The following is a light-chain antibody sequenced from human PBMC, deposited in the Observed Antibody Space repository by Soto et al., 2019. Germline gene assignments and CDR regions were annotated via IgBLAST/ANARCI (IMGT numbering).Light chain of an antibody. CDR3: QQRSNWPRT. CDR2: GAS. CDR1: QSVSSY. J-gene: IGKJ2*01. V-gene: IGKV3-11*01. Sequence: EIVLTQSPATLSLSPGEGATLSCRASQSVSSYLAWYQQKPGQAPRLLIHGASNRAPGIPARFSGSGSGTDFTLTISSLEPEDFAVYYCQQRSNWPRTFGQGTKLDIK.